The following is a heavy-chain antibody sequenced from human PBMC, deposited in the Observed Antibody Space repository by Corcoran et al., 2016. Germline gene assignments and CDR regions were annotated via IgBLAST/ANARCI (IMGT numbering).Heavy chain of an antibody. CDR1: GGSFSGYY. CDR2: INHSGST. D-gene: IGHD3-10*01. Sequence: QVQLQQWGAGLLKPSETLSLTCAVYGGSFSGYYWSWIRQPPGKGLEWIGEINHSGSTNYNPSLKSRVTISVDTSTNQFSLKLSSVTAADTAVYYCARGRMPSRGAFDIWGQGTMVTVSS. V-gene: IGHV4-34*01. CDR3: ARGRMPSRGAFDI. J-gene: IGHJ3*02.